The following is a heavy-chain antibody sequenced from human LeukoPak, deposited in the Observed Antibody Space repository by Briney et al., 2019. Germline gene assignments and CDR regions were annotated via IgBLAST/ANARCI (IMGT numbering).Heavy chain of an antibody. J-gene: IGHJ6*02. CDR3: ARQPIVVVTDETNYYYGMDV. CDR2: IYSGGST. CDR1: GFTVSSNY. V-gene: IGHV3-66*04. Sequence: GGSLRLSCAASGFTVSSNYMSWVRQAPGKGLERVSVIYSGGSTYYADSVKGRFTISRDNSKNTLYLQMNSLRAEDTAVYYCARQPIVVVTDETNYYYGMDVWGQGTTVTVSS. D-gene: IGHD2-21*02.